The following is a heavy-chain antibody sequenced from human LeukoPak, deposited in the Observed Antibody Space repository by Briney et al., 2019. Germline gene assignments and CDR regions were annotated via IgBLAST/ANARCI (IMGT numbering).Heavy chain of an antibody. CDR2: ISASGST. CDR3: ARGSRGGYGDLVS. Sequence: SETLSLTCTVSGGSISPNYWSWIRQPAGKGLEWIGHISASGSTNYNPSLKSRVIMSVDTSKNQFSLKLTSVTAADTALYYCARGSRGGYGDLVSWGEGTLVTVSS. J-gene: IGHJ4*02. V-gene: IGHV4-4*07. D-gene: IGHD4-17*01. CDR1: GGSISPNY.